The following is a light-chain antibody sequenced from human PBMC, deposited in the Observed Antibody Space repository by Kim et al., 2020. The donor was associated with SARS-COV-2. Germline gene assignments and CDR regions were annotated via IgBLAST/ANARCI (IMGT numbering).Light chain of an antibody. J-gene: IGKJ1*01. V-gene: IGKV1-5*01. CDR3: QRYNTYPWT. CDR1: QSISSW. Sequence: DIQTTQFPSTLSASVGDRVTITCRASQSISSWLAWYQQKPGKPLNLLIYDASSLASGVPSRFSGTGSGTEFTLTISSLQPDDFATYYCQRYNTYPWTFGQGTKVDSK. CDR2: DAS.